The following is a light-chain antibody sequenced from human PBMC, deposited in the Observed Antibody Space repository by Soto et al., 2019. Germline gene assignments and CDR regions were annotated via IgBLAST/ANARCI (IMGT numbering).Light chain of an antibody. Sequence: QSVLTQPSSVSRAPGQRVTISCTGSSSNIGAGYDVHWYQQLPGTAPKLLIYGNSNRPSGVPDRFSGSKSGTSASLAITGLQPEDEADYYCQSYDSSLSGSVFGGGTKLTVL. CDR2: GNS. CDR1: SSNIGAGYD. V-gene: IGLV1-40*01. CDR3: QSYDSSLSGSV. J-gene: IGLJ2*01.